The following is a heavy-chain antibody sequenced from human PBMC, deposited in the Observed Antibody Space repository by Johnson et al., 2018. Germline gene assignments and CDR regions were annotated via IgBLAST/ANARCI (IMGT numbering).Heavy chain of an antibody. Sequence: VQLVQSGGGLVQPGGSLKLSCAVSGFTFSGSAMHWVRQASGKGLEWVGRIRSKANSYATAYAASVKGRFPISRDDSKNTAYLQMNSLKTEDTAVYYCISGYRGYDDYYGMDVWGQGTTVTVSS. CDR3: ISGYRGYDDYYGMDV. CDR1: GFTFSGSA. D-gene: IGHD5-12*01. CDR2: IRSKANSYAT. V-gene: IGHV3-73*01. J-gene: IGHJ6*02.